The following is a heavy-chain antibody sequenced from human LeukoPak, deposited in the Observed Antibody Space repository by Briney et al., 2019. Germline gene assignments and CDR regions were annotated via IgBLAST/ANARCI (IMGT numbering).Heavy chain of an antibody. CDR3: AKDIQLSA. J-gene: IGHJ3*01. Sequence: GGSLRLSCAASGFTFNDAAMTWVRQAPGKGLEWVSLIASRGRNTYYTDSVRGRFTISRDNSKNTLSLQMNSLRVEDTAMYYCAKDIQLSAWGLGTMVTVSS. CDR1: GFTFNDAA. CDR2: IASRGRNT. V-gene: IGHV3-23*01. D-gene: IGHD5-24*01.